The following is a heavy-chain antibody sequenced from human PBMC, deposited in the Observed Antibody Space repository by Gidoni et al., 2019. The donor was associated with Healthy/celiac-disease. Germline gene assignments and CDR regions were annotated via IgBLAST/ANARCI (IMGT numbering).Heavy chain of an antibody. J-gene: IGHJ6*04. Sequence: EVQLVESGGGLVQPGGSLRLSCAASGFTFSSYWMSWVRQAPGKGLEWVANIKQDGSEKYYVDSVKGRFTISRDNAKNSLYLQMNSLRAEDTAVYYCARCTALWFGEPTWADVWGKGTTVTVSS. CDR2: IKQDGSEK. D-gene: IGHD3-10*01. V-gene: IGHV3-7*03. CDR3: ARCTALWFGEPTWADV. CDR1: GFTFSSYW.